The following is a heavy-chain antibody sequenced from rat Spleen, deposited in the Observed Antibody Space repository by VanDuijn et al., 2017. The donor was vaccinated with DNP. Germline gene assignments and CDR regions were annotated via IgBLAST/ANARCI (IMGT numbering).Heavy chain of an antibody. Sequence: EVQLVESGGGLVQPGRSLKLSCAASGFTFSDYNMAWVRQAPKKGLEWVATIIYDGSRTYYRDSVKGRFTISRDNAKSTLYLQMDSLRSEDTATYYCATPPLTEGLDYWGQGVVVTVSS. CDR2: IIYDGSRT. J-gene: IGHJ2*01. CDR3: ATPPLTEGLDY. CDR1: GFTFSDYN. V-gene: IGHV5S10*01. D-gene: IGHD1-11*01.